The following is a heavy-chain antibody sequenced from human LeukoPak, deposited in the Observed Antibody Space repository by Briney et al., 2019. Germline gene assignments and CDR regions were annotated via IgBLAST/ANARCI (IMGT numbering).Heavy chain of an antibody. CDR1: GYTFTGYY. Sequence: GASVKVSCKASGYTFTGYYMHWARQAPGQGLEWMGWINPNSGGTNYAQKFQGRVTMTRDTSISTAYMELSRLRSDDTAVYYCARAFTSLEWLAHQDYYFDYWGQGTLVTVSS. CDR2: INPNSGGT. D-gene: IGHD6-19*01. J-gene: IGHJ4*02. CDR3: ARAFTSLEWLAHQDYYFDY. V-gene: IGHV1-2*02.